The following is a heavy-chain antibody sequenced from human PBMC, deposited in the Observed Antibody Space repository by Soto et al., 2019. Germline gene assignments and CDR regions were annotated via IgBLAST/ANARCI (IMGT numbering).Heavy chain of an antibody. V-gene: IGHV1-69*01. Sequence: QVQLAQSGAEVRQPGSSVKVSCRASGGSFSDFAFSWVRQAPGQGLEWMGGIIPMFAATKYAQRFQGRVTITVDASTRTVYLALSSLTSDDSAVYYCARGGIVAVPAALSSYDDYTNYRFDSWGQGTLVSVSS. J-gene: IGHJ4*02. CDR3: ARGGIVAVPAALSSYDDYTNYRFDS. CDR2: IIPMFAAT. CDR1: GGSFSDFA. D-gene: IGHD2-8*01.